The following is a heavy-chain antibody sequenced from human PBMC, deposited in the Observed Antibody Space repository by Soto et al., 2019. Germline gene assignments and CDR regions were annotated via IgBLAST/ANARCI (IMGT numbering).Heavy chain of an antibody. Sequence: EVQLVESGGGLVQPGGSLRLSCVASGFTFSSYWMHWVRQAPGKGLVWVSSISNDGSSIYGDPVKGRCTNSRDNAKNTLYRQMNSLRAEDTAVYYCARLPNESPPNWGQGTLVIVSP. J-gene: IGHJ1*01. CDR3: ARLPNESPPN. CDR2: ISNDGSS. V-gene: IGHV3-74*01. CDR1: GFTFSSYW.